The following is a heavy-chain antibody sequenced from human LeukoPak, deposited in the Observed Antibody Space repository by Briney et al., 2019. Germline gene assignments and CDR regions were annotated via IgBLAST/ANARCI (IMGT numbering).Heavy chain of an antibody. Sequence: GGSLRLSCAASGFTVSNNYMNWVRQAPGKGLEWVSLIYSGGSTYYADSVKGRFTISRDNSKNTLYLQMNSLRAEDTAVYYCARVKSGDYFDYWGQGTLVTVSS. CDR1: GFTVSNNY. CDR2: IYSGGST. V-gene: IGHV3-53*01. J-gene: IGHJ4*02. CDR3: ARVKSGDYFDY. D-gene: IGHD2-8*02.